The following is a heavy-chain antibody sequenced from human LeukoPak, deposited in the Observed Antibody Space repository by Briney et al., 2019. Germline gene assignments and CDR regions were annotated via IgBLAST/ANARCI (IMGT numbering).Heavy chain of an antibody. D-gene: IGHD6-19*01. CDR1: GFTFDDYA. CDR2: ISWNSGSI. J-gene: IGHJ4*02. CDR3: AKEMTAVGGPNYFDY. V-gene: IGHV3-9*01. Sequence: GGSLRLSCAASGFTFDDYAMHWVRQAPGKGLEWVSGISWNSGSIGYADSVKGRFTISRDNSKNTLYLQMNSLRAEDTAVFYCAKEMTAVGGPNYFDYWGQGTLVTVSS.